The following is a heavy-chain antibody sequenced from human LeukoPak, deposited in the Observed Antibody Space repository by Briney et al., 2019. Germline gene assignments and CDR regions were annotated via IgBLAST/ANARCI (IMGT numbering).Heavy chain of an antibody. D-gene: IGHD2-2*01. CDR1: GFTFSSYS. J-gene: IGHJ4*02. V-gene: IGHV3-21*01. Sequence: GGSLRLSCAASGFTFSSYSMNWVRQAPGKGLEWVSSISSSSSYIYYADSVKGRFTISRDNAKNSLYLQMNSLRAEDTAVYYCAGARRGCSSTSCYTDYWGQGTLVTVSS. CDR3: AGARRGCSSTSCYTDY. CDR2: ISSSSSYI.